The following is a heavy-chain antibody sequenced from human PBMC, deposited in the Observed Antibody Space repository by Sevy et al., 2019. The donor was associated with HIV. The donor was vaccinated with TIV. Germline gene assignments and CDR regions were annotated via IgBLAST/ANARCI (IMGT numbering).Heavy chain of an antibody. Sequence: GGSLRLSCAASEFTVSSNYMSWVRQAPGKGLEWGSVMYSGGSTYYAASVKGRFTISRDNSQNTVFLQMNSLKAEDTAVYYCASADIVLGEGNYYGMDVWGPGTTVTVSS. CDR3: ASADIVLGEGNYYGMDV. D-gene: IGHD2-15*01. V-gene: IGHV3-53*01. J-gene: IGHJ6*02. CDR1: EFTVSSNY. CDR2: MYSGGST.